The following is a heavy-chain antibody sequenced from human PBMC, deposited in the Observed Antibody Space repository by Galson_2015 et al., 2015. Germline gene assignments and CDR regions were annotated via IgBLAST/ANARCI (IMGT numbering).Heavy chain of an antibody. CDR1: GFTFSSYA. D-gene: IGHD1-26*01. CDR3: AKGRWLDSGFDY. V-gene: IGHV3-23*01. Sequence: SLRLSCAASGFTFSSYAMSWVRQAPGKGLEWVSAISGSGGSTYYADSVKGRFTISRDNSKNTLYLQMNSLRAEDTAVHYCAKGRWLDSGFDYWGQGTLVTVSS. J-gene: IGHJ4*02. CDR2: ISGSGGST.